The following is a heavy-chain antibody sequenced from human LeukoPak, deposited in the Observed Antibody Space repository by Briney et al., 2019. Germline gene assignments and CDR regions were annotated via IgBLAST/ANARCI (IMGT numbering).Heavy chain of an antibody. V-gene: IGHV1-18*01. J-gene: IGHJ3*01. Sequence: ASVKVSCKASGYTFTSNGISWVRQAPGQGLEWMGWISAYNGNTNYAQKLQGRVTMTTDTSTTTAYMDLRSLRSDDTAVYYCATPYCSGGSCYLGYAFDVWGQGTMVTVSS. CDR2: ISAYNGNT. D-gene: IGHD2-15*01. CDR3: ATPYCSGGSCYLGYAFDV. CDR1: GYTFTSNG.